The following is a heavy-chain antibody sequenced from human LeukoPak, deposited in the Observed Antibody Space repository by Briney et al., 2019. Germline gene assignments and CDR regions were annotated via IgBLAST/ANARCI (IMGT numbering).Heavy chain of an antibody. D-gene: IGHD5-12*01. CDR3: ARLSGYDWESFYDY. J-gene: IGHJ4*02. CDR2: IYYSGST. CDR1: GGSISSYY. Sequence: SETLSLTCTVSGGSISSYYWSWIRQPPGKGLEWIGYIYYSGSTYYNPSLKSRGTISVHTSKNQFSLKLISVTAADTAVYYCARLSGYDWESFYDYWGQGTLVIVSS. V-gene: IGHV4-59*01.